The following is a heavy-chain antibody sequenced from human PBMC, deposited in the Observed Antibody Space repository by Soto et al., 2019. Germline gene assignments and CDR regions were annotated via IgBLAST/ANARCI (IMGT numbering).Heavy chain of an antibody. V-gene: IGHV3-53*01. D-gene: IGHD3-22*01. Sequence: GGSLRLSCAVAGFTVSSNYMSWVRQAPGKGLEWVSVIYSAGSTYYADSVKGRFTISRDNSKNTLYLQMNSLRAEDTAVYYCARGLYFNDNSGYLPFDYWGQGTLVTVSS. CDR1: GFTVSSNY. J-gene: IGHJ4*02. CDR3: ARGLYFNDNSGYLPFDY. CDR2: IYSAGST.